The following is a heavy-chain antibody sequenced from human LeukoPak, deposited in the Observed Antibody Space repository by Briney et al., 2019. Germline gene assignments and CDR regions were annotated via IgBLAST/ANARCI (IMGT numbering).Heavy chain of an antibody. D-gene: IGHD1-26*01. Sequence: PSETLSLTCTVSGASISSYYWSWIRQPPGKGLEWIGYIYYTGSTNYNPSLKSRVTISVDTSKNQFSLKLNSVTAADTAVYYCARAREGGDFWGQGTLVTVSS. V-gene: IGHV4-59*01. CDR3: ARAREGGDF. CDR1: GASISSYY. J-gene: IGHJ4*02. CDR2: IYYTGST.